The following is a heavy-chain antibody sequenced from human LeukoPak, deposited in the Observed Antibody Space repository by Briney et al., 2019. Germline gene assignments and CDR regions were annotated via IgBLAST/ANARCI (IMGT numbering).Heavy chain of an antibody. V-gene: IGHV4-39*07. D-gene: IGHD3-10*01. CDR2: IYYSGST. Sequence: PPETLSLTCTVSGGSISSSSYYWGWIRQPPGKGLEWIGSIYYSGSTYYNPSLKSRVTISVDTSKNQFSLKLSSVTAADTAVYYCARDTPLRHGSGHNWFDPWGQGTLVTVSS. J-gene: IGHJ5*02. CDR1: GGSISSSSYY. CDR3: ARDTPLRHGSGHNWFDP.